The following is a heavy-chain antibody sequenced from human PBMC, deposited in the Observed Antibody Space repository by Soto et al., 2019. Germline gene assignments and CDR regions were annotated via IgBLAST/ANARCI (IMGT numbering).Heavy chain of an antibody. Sequence: GASVKVSCKASGGTFSSYAISWVRQAPGQGLEWMGGIIPIFGTANYAQKFQGRVTITADESTSTAYMELSSQRSEDTAVYYCARGRKIVLMVYAPHDAFDIWGQGTMVTVSS. D-gene: IGHD2-8*01. J-gene: IGHJ3*02. CDR3: ARGRKIVLMVYAPHDAFDI. CDR2: IIPIFGTA. V-gene: IGHV1-69*13. CDR1: GGTFSSYA.